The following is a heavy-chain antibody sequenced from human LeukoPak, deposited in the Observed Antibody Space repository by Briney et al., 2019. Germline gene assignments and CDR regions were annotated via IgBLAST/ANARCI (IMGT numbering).Heavy chain of an antibody. D-gene: IGHD2-15*01. CDR3: VRGVLVVVAVGDWDYYYYMDV. V-gene: IGHV1-18*04. Sequence: ASVKVSCKASGYTFTGYYMHWVRQAPGQGLEWMGWISVYNGHTNYAKNLQGRVTMTTDISTTTAYMELRSLRSDDTAVYYCVRGVLVVVAVGDWDYYYYMDVWGKGTTVTISS. J-gene: IGHJ6*03. CDR2: ISVYNGHT. CDR1: GYTFTGYY.